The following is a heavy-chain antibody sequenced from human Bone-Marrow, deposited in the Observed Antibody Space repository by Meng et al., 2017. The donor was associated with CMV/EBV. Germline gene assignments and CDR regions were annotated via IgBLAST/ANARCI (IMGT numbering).Heavy chain of an antibody. Sequence: SVKVSCKASGGTFSSYAISWVRQAPGQGLEWMGGIIPIFGTANYAQKFQGRVTITTDESTSTAYMELSSLRSEDTAVYYCARGRAAPKTYYYYGMAVWGPGNTVNVSS. J-gene: IGHJ6*02. CDR1: GGTFSSYA. CDR2: IIPIFGTA. V-gene: IGHV1-69*05. CDR3: ARGRAAPKTYYYYGMAV.